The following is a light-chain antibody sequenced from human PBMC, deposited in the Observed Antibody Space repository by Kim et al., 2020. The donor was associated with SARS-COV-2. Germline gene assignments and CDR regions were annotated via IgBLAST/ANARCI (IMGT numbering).Light chain of an antibody. Sequence: DIQMTQSPSTLSASVGDRVTITCRASQSISSGLAWYQQKSGKAPNFLIYKASSLESGVPSRFSGSGSGTEFTLTISSLQPDDIATYYCQQYYSYPLTFGGGTKVDIK. J-gene: IGKJ4*01. CDR1: QSISSG. V-gene: IGKV1-5*03. CDR2: KAS. CDR3: QQYYSYPLT.